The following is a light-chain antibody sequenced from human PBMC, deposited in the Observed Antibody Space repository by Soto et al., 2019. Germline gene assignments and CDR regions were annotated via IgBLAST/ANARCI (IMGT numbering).Light chain of an antibody. CDR2: DAS. CDR1: QSNSNE. V-gene: IGKV1-5*01. CDR3: QHYNNYWT. J-gene: IGKJ1*01. Sequence: DIHMTQSPSPLSASVGDRVTITCRPRQSNSNELDLYQQKPGKAPKLLIYDASSLESGVLSRFSGRGSATELSLPTSSLQRADFATYYCQHYNNYWTFGQGTKVDIK.